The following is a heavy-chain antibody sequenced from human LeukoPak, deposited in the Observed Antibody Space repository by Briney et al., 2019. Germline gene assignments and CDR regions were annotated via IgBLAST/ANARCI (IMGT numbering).Heavy chain of an antibody. CDR1: GGTFSSYA. CDR3: AYTARGRNYYYYYYMDV. D-gene: IGHD5-18*01. CDR2: IIPIFGTA. J-gene: IGHJ6*03. V-gene: IGHV1-69*05. Sequence: ASVKVSCKASGGTFSSYAISWVRQAPGQGLEWMGGIIPIFGTANYAQKFQGRVTITTDESTSTAYMELSSLRSEDTAVYYCAYTARGRNYYYYYYMDVWGKGTTVTVSS.